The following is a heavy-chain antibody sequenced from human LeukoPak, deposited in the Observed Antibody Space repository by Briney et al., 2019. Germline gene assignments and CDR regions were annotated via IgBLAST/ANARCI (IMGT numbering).Heavy chain of an antibody. D-gene: IGHD3-22*01. J-gene: IGHJ4*02. CDR2: IYYSGST. CDR1: GGSISSGGYY. V-gene: IGHV4-31*03. CDR3: ARGHYDSSGYLFDY. Sequence: SETLSLTCTVSGGSISSGGYYWSWIRQHPGKGLEWIGYIYYSGSTYYNPSLKSRVTISVDTSKNQFSLKLSSVTAADTAVYYCARGHYDSSGYLFDYWGQGTLVTVSS.